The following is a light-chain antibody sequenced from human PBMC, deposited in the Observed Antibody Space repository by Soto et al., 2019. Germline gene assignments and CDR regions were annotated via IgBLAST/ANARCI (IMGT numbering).Light chain of an antibody. J-gene: IGKJ5*01. V-gene: IGKV3-20*01. Sequence: EIVLTQPPGTLSLSPGESAALSCRTSQTTSGKYLAWYQQRPGLAPRLLVYGASRRATGIPDRFRGSGSGTEFTLTISGLEPEDFAVYFCQHYGSSPPVTFGQGTRLEI. CDR2: GAS. CDR1: QTTSGKY. CDR3: QHYGSSPPVT.